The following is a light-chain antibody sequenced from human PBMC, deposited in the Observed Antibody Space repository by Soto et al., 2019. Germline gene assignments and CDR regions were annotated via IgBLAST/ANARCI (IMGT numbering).Light chain of an antibody. Sequence: DIHLTQSPSYLSAPVGDRVTIACRASQGIGNYLAWYQQKPGQGPELLIYSASTLQSGVPSRFRGSGSATEYTLTISSLQPEDFASYFCLQVISCPHTCGGGNQVEVK. J-gene: IGKJ4*01. CDR3: LQVISCPHT. V-gene: IGKV1-9*01. CDR2: SAS. CDR1: QGIGNY.